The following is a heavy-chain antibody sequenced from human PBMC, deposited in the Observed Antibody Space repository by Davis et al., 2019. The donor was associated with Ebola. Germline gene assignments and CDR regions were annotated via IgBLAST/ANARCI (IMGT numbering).Heavy chain of an antibody. CDR2: IYNGGST. J-gene: IGHJ4*02. V-gene: IGHV3-53*01. Sequence: GGSLRLSCAASGFTVSSNYMSWVRQAPGKGLEWVSVIYNGGSTYYADSVKGRFTISRDNSKNTLYLQMNSLRAEDTAVYYCAYGDYGDVAAARAFDYWGQGTLVTVSS. CDR3: AYGDYGDVAAARAFDY. CDR1: GFTVSSNY. D-gene: IGHD4-17*01.